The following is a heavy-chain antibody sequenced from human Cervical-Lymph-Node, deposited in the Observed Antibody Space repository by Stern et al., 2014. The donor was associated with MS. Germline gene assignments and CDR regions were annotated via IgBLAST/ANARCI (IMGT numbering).Heavy chain of an antibody. D-gene: IGHD7-27*01. Sequence: QVQLVESGGGVVQPGRSLRLSCAASGFTFSSYGMHWVRQAPGKGLEWVAVIWYDGSNKYYADSVKGRFTISRDNSKNTLYLQMNSLRAEDTAVYYCARVYTGAGGYYYYYGMDVWGQGTTVTVSS. CDR1: GFTFSSYG. V-gene: IGHV3-33*01. CDR2: IWYDGSNK. CDR3: ARVYTGAGGYYYYYGMDV. J-gene: IGHJ6*02.